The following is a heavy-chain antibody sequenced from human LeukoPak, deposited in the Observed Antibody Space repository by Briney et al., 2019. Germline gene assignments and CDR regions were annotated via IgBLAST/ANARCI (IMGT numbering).Heavy chain of an antibody. D-gene: IGHD3-10*01. J-gene: IGHJ1*01. CDR2: VRFDGNEK. CDR1: GFTFSYYG. CDR3: AKDLMRDRWFGES. Sequence: GSLRLSCAASGFTFSYYGMHWVRQAPGKGLEWVGFVRFDGNEKYYADSVKGRFTISRDTSRNTLYLQMNSLRAEDTAVYYCAKDLMRDRWFGESWGQGTLVTVSS. V-gene: IGHV3-30*02.